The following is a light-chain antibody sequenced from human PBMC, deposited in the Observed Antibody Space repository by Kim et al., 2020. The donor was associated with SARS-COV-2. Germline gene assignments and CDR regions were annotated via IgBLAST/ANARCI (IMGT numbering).Light chain of an antibody. J-gene: IGLJ1*01. V-gene: IGLV10-54*01. Sequence: HTATLTCPGNSNNVGNQCAAWLLQRQGHPPKLLSSSDDNRPPGISERLSASRSGNTASLTITGLQPEDEADYYCAAWDSSLIAYVFGTGTKVTVL. CDR1: SNNVGNQC. CDR3: AAWDSSLIAYV. CDR2: SDD.